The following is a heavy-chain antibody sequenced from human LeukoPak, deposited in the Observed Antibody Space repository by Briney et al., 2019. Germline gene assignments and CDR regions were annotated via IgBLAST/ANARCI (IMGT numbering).Heavy chain of an antibody. CDR1: GDSIRSYY. J-gene: IGHJ4*02. V-gene: IGHV4-59*01. CDR2: IYYSGST. CDR3: ARGQGRFDYDSSGYYITDLDY. D-gene: IGHD3-22*01. Sequence: SETLSLTCTVSGDSIRSYYWNWIRQPPGKGLEWIGYIYYSGSTNYNPSLKSRVTMSVDTSKDQFSLKLSSVTAADTAVYYCARGQGRFDYDSSGYYITDLDYWGQGTLVTVSS.